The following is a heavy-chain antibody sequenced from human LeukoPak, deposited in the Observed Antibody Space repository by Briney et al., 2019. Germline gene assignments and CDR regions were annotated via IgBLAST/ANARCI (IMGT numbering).Heavy chain of an antibody. Sequence: GGSLRLSCAASGFTFSSYWMTWVRQAPGMGPECVANINQDGSEKNYVDSVRGRFTISRDNARNSLYLQLNSLRAEDTAVYYCARGAEYSSPHWFQHWGQGTLVTVSS. CDR1: GFTFSSYW. D-gene: IGHD6-6*01. J-gene: IGHJ1*01. CDR2: INQDGSEK. CDR3: ARGAEYSSPHWFQH. V-gene: IGHV3-7*03.